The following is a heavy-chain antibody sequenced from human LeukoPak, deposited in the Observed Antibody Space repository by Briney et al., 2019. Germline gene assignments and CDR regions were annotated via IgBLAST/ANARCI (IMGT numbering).Heavy chain of an antibody. V-gene: IGHV4-30-2*01. D-gene: IGHD4-11*01. J-gene: IGHJ4*02. CDR1: GGSFSSDDYY. CDR3: ARVREAYTNPFFDY. Sequence: SETLSLTCTVSGGSFSSDDYYWSWIRQPPGKGLEWIGYIYHTGSAYYNPSLKSRVTISVDRSKNQFFLRLSSVTAADTAVFYCARVREAYTNPFFDYWGQGTLVTVSS. CDR2: IYHTGSA.